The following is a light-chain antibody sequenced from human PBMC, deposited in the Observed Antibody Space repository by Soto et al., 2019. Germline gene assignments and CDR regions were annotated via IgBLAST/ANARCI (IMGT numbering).Light chain of an antibody. CDR2: AAS. V-gene: IGKV1-27*01. CDR3: QKYNKAPWI. Sequence: DIQVTQSPPSLSASVGDRVTITCRASRDIDNSLAWYQPIPGKAPKLLIYAASTLQSGVPSRFRGSGSGTSFTLTITTLQPEDVATYYCQKYNKAPWIFGQGTKVEV. CDR1: RDIDNS. J-gene: IGKJ1*01.